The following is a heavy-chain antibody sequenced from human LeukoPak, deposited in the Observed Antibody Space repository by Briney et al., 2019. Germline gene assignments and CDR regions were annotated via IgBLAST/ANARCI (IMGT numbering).Heavy chain of an antibody. V-gene: IGHV1-24*01. Sequence: ASVNVSCTVSGYTLTELSMHWVRPAPGKGLAWMGGFDPEDGETIYAQKFQGRVTMTEDTSTDTAYMELSSLRSEDTAVYYCARANVGSSGRWGFDYWGQGTLVTVSS. CDR1: GYTLTELS. CDR3: ARANVGSSGRWGFDY. D-gene: IGHD6-19*01. J-gene: IGHJ4*02. CDR2: FDPEDGET.